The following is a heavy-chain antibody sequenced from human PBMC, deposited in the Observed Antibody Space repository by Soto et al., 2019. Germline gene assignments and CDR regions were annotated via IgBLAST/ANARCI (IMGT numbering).Heavy chain of an antibody. CDR3: AIHRDYDGMEV. Sequence: QLQLQESGPGLVKPSETLSLTCTVSGGSISSSGYYWCWIRQPPGKGLEWVGSLYYSRNTYYNPSLKSRVTMSIDTSKSEFSLQLRSLTAADTAVYCCAIHRDYDGMEVWGQGTAVTVS. D-gene: IGHD2-21*01. CDR2: LYYSRNT. CDR1: GGSISSSGYY. V-gene: IGHV4-39*01. J-gene: IGHJ6*02.